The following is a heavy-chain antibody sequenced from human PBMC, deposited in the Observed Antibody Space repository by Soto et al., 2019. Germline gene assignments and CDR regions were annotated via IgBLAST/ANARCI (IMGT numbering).Heavy chain of an antibody. V-gene: IGHV3-48*01. Sequence: PGGFLRLSCAASGFTFSSYSMNWVRQAPGKGLEWVSYISSSSSTIYCADSVKGRFTISRDNAKNSLYLQMNSLRAEDTAVYYCAKVGCSYGSNIDYWGQGTLVTVSS. D-gene: IGHD5-18*01. CDR1: GFTFSSYS. CDR2: ISSSSSTI. CDR3: AKVGCSYGSNIDY. J-gene: IGHJ4*02.